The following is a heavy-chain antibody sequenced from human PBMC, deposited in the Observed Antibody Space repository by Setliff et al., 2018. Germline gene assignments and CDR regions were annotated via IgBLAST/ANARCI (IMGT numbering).Heavy chain of an antibody. D-gene: IGHD6-19*01. Sequence: SETLSLTCTVSGGSISNYYWSWIRQPAGKGLEWSGRIYTSGSTNYNPSLKSRVTMSVDTSKNQFSLKLNSVTAADMAVYYCAREQWLDPPGYYYMDVWAKGTTVTVSS. CDR3: AREQWLDPPGYYYMDV. V-gene: IGHV4-4*07. CDR1: GGSISNYY. CDR2: IYTSGST. J-gene: IGHJ6*03.